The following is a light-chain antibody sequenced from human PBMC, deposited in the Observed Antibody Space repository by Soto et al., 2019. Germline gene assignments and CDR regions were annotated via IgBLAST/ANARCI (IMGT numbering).Light chain of an antibody. J-gene: IGKJ3*01. CDR2: AAS. Sequence: DIQMTQSPSSLSASVGDRVTITCRASQSITNYLNWYQQKPGKAPKLLIFAASNFQSGVPSRFSGSGSGTDFTLTITSLQPEDFATYYCQQTYSVPFTFGHGTTVDI. V-gene: IGKV1-39*01. CDR3: QQTYSVPFT. CDR1: QSITNY.